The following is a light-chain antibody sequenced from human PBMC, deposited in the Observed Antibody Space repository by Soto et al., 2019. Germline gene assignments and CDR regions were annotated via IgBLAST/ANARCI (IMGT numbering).Light chain of an antibody. CDR3: QQRRNLPLT. CDR1: QSVSSY. CDR2: DAS. Sequence: EIVLTQSPATLSLSPGERATLSCRASQSVSSYLAWYQQKPGQAPRLLIYDASNRATGIPARFSGSGSGTDFTLTISSLEPEDFEVYYCQQRRNLPLTFGGGTKVEIK. V-gene: IGKV3-11*01. J-gene: IGKJ4*01.